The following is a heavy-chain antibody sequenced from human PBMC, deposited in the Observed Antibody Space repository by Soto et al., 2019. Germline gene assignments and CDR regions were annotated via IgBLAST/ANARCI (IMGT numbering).Heavy chain of an antibody. Sequence: EVQLLESGGGLVRPGGSLRLSCAASGFTFYNYAMNWVRQAPGKGLEWVSTISGGGDGTYYADSVKGRFTISRDNSRNTVYLHMNSLRAEDTAVYYCAKKGLGSLATYCTTGDCHYAFDVWGQGTLVTGSS. CDR1: GFTFYNYA. CDR2: ISGGGDGT. CDR3: AKKGLGSLATYCTTGDCHYAFDV. D-gene: IGHD2-8*01. J-gene: IGHJ3*01. V-gene: IGHV3-23*01.